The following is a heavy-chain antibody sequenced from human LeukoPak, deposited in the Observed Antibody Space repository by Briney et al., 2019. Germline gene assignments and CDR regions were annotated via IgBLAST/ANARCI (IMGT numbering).Heavy chain of an antibody. CDR2: ISYDGSNK. CDR3: AKDGNLLEWLLINAFDI. CDR1: GFTFSSYA. J-gene: IGHJ3*02. D-gene: IGHD3-3*01. Sequence: GGSLRLSCAASGFTFSSYAMSWVRQAPGKGLEWVAVISYDGSNKYYADSVKGRFTISRDNSKNTLYLQMNSLRAEDTAVYYCAKDGNLLEWLLINAFDIWGQGTMVTVSS. V-gene: IGHV3-30*18.